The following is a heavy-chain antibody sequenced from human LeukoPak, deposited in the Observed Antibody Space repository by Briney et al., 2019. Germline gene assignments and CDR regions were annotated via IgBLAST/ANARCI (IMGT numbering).Heavy chain of an antibody. CDR1: DYSISSDYY. CDR2: IYHSGSA. V-gene: IGHV4-38-2*01. Sequence: SETLSLTCVVSDYSISSDYYWGWIRQPPGEGLEWIGTIYHSGSAFYNPSLKSRVTISVDTSKNQFSLKLTSVTAADTAVYYCARSPSDNSDYYPKYFDYWGRGTLVTVSS. J-gene: IGHJ4*02. CDR3: ARSPSDNSDYYPKYFDY. D-gene: IGHD3-22*01.